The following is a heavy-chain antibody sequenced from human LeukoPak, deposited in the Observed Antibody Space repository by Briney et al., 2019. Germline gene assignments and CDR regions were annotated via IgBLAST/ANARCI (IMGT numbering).Heavy chain of an antibody. Sequence: PSETLSLTCTVSGGSISSYYWSWIRQPPGKGLEWIGYIYYSGSTNYNPSLKSRVTISVDTSKNQFSLKLSSVTAADTAVYYCARGAYYSSTSCYISWFDPWGQGTLVTVSS. V-gene: IGHV4-59*01. D-gene: IGHD2-2*02. CDR1: GGSISSYY. CDR2: IYYSGST. J-gene: IGHJ5*02. CDR3: ARGAYYSSTSCYISWFDP.